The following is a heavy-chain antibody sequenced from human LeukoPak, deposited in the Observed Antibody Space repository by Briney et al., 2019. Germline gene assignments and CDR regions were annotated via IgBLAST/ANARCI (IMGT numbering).Heavy chain of an antibody. V-gene: IGHV3-NL1*01. D-gene: IGHD6-19*01. CDR3: AKSIAVAGGHYFDY. CDR2: IYTGGST. J-gene: IGHJ4*02. Sequence: PGRSLRLSCAASGFTFNSYAMHWVRQAPGRGLEWVSAIYTGGSTYYADSVRGRFTISRDNSQNTLYLQMNSLRAEDTAVYYCAKSIAVAGGHYFDYWGQGTLVTVSS. CDR1: GFTFNSYA.